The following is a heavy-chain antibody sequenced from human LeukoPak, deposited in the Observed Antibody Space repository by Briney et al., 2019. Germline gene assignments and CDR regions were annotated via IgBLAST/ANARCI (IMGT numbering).Heavy chain of an antibody. D-gene: IGHD2-15*01. CDR2: ISGSGGST. CDR1: RVTFSSYA. Sequence: GGSLRLSCAASRVTFSSYAMSWVRQAPGKGLEWVSAISGSGGSTYYADSVKGRFTISRDNSKNTLYLQMNSLRAEDTAVYYCAKNGGTPAYYYYYMDVWGKRTTVTVSS. V-gene: IGHV3-23*01. CDR3: AKNGGTPAYYYYYMDV. J-gene: IGHJ6*03.